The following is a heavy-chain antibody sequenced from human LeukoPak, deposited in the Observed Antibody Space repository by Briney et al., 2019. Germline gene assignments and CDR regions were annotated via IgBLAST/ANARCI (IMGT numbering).Heavy chain of an antibody. CDR2: IYYRGTT. CDR3: ARGKYLNYFDP. Sequence: PSETLSLTCTVSGGSITSSSYYWGWIRQPPGKGLEWIGSIYYRGTTYYNPSLKSRVTISVDTSKNQFSLKLSSATAADTALYYFARGKYLNYFDPWGQGILVTVSS. J-gene: IGHJ5*02. V-gene: IGHV4-39*02. CDR1: GGSITSSSYY. D-gene: IGHD1-7*01.